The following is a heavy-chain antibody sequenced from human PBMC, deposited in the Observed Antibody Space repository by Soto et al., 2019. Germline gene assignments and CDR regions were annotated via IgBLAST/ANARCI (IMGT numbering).Heavy chain of an antibody. CDR1: GYSFTSYW. V-gene: IGHV5-51*01. CDR3: ARDAYYDFWSGLFDY. J-gene: IGHJ4*02. D-gene: IGHD3-3*01. CDR2: IYPGDSDT. Sequence: PGESLKISWNGSGYSFTSYWSGWVRQMPGKGLEWMGIIYPGDSDTRYSPSFQGQVTISADKSISTAYLQWSSLKASDTAMYYCARDAYYDFWSGLFDYWGQGTLVTVSS.